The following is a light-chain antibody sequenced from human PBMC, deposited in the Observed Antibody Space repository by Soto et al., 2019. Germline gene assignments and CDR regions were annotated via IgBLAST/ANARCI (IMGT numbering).Light chain of an antibody. CDR1: QNILYSSNNKNY. CDR2: WAS. Sequence: DIVITQFPDSRDGSLRERATINCKPSQNILYSSNNKNYLAWYQQKPGQPPRLLIYWASSRASGVPDRFSGSGSGTDFTLTISSLQAEDVAVYYCQQYYTVPVTFGPGTKVDIK. V-gene: IGKV4-1*01. J-gene: IGKJ3*01. CDR3: QQYYTVPVT.